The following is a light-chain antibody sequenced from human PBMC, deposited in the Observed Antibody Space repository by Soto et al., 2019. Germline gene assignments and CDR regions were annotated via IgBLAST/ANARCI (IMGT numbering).Light chain of an antibody. V-gene: IGKV3-20*01. Sequence: ETVLTQSPGTLSLSPGERATLSCRASQSVSTSNLAWYQQRPGQAPRLLIYGTSSRATGIPDRFSGSGSGTDFTLTISRLEPDSVAVYYCQPFDYSLWTFGHGNKLDSK. CDR3: QPFDYSLWT. J-gene: IGKJ1*01. CDR1: QSVSTSN. CDR2: GTS.